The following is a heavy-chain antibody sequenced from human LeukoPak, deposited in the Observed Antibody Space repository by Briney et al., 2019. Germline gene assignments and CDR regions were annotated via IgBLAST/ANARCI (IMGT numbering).Heavy chain of an antibody. CDR2: ISGSGGST. V-gene: IGHV3-23*01. Sequence: PGGALRLSCAASGFTFSSYGMSWVRQAPGKGLEWVSAISGSGGSTYYADSVKGRFTISRDNSKNTLYLQMNSLRAEDTAVYYCAKVRIVGATKYWYFDLWGRGTLVTVSS. CDR3: AKVRIVGATKYWYFDL. J-gene: IGHJ2*01. D-gene: IGHD1-26*01. CDR1: GFTFSSYG.